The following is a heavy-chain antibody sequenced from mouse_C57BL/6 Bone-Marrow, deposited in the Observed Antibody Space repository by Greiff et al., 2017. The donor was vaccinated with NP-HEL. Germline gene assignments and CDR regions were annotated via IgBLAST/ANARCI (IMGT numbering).Heavy chain of an antibody. J-gene: IGHJ1*03. Sequence: EVQLQQSGPELVKPGASVKMSCKASGYTFTDYNMHWVKQSHGKSLEWIGYINPNNGGTSYNQKFKGKATLTVNKSSSTAYMELRSLTSEDSAVYYGARPLGSRRYFDVWGTGTTVTVSS. CDR2: INPNNGGT. CDR3: ARPLGSRRYFDV. CDR1: GYTFTDYN. D-gene: IGHD1-1*01. V-gene: IGHV1-22*01.